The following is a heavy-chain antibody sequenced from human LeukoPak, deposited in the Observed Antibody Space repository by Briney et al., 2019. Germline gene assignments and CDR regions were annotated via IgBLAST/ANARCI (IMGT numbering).Heavy chain of an antibody. CDR1: GGTFSSYA. CDR3: ARGFLPYTYYYDSSGYPIDY. D-gene: IGHD3-22*01. V-gene: IGHV1-69*13. J-gene: IGHJ4*02. CDR2: IIPIFGTA. Sequence: GPPVKVSCKASGGTFSSYAISWVRQAPGQGLEWMGGIIPIFGTANYAQKFQGRVTITADESTSTAYMELSSLRSEDTAVYYCARGFLPYTYYYDSSGYPIDYWGQGTLVTVSS.